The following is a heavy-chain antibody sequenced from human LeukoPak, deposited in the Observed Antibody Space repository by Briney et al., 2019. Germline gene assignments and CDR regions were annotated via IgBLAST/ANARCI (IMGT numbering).Heavy chain of an antibody. Sequence: GGSLRLSCAASGFTFSSYAMHWVRQAPGKGLEYVSAISSNGGSTYCANSVKGRFTISRDNSKNTLYLQMGSLRAEDMAVYYCARGDYYGSGSYHLFDYWGQGTLVTVSS. D-gene: IGHD3-10*01. CDR3: ARGDYYGSGSYHLFDY. J-gene: IGHJ4*02. CDR1: GFTFSSYA. CDR2: ISSNGGST. V-gene: IGHV3-64*01.